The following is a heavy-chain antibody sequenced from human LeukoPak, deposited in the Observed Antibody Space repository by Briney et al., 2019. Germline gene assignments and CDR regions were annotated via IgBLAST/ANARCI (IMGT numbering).Heavy chain of an antibody. J-gene: IGHJ4*02. Sequence: PSETLSLTCAVYGGSFSGYYWSWIRQPPGKGLEWIGEINHSGGTNYNPSLKSRVTISVDTSKNQFSLKLSSVTAADTAVYYCASRRSVVPAAIHYWGQGTLVTVSS. CDR3: ASRRSVVPAAIHY. CDR2: INHSGGT. D-gene: IGHD2-2*01. CDR1: GGSFSGYY. V-gene: IGHV4-34*01.